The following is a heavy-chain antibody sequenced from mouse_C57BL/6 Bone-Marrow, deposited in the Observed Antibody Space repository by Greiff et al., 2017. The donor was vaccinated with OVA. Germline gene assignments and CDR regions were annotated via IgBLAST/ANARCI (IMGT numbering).Heavy chain of an antibody. J-gene: IGHJ1*03. CDR2: IDPSDSYT. CDR3: APRLRRNFDV. CDR1: GYTFTSYW. V-gene: IGHV1-59*01. Sequence: VQLQQPGAELVRPGTSVKLSCKASGYTFTSYWMHWVKQRLGQGLEWIGVIDPSDSYTNYNQKFKGKATLTVDTSSSTAYMQLSSLTSEDSAVYYCAPRLRRNFDVWGTGTTVTVSS. D-gene: IGHD2-4*01.